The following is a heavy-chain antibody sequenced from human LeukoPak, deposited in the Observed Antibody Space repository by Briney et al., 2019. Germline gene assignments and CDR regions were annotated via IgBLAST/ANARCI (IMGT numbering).Heavy chain of an antibody. D-gene: IGHD2-2*02. CDR3: TRSEFAIWDYYYYMDV. J-gene: IGHJ6*03. CDR1: GFTFGDYA. V-gene: IGHV3-49*04. CDR2: IRSKAYGGTT. Sequence: GGSLRLSCTASGFTFGDYAMSWVRQAPGKGLEWVGFIRSKAYGGTTEYAASVKGRFTISRDDSKSIAYLQMNSLKTEDTAVYYCTRSEFAIWDYYYYMDVWGKGTTVTVSS.